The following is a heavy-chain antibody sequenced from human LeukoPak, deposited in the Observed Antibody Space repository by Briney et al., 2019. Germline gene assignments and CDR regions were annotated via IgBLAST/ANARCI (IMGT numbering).Heavy chain of an antibody. J-gene: IGHJ5*02. CDR1: GGSISSSSYY. CDR2: IYYSGST. V-gene: IGHV4-39*01. Sequence: SETLSLTCTVSGGSISSSSYYWGWIRQPPGKGREWIGSIYYSGSTYYNPSLKSRVTISVDTSKNQFSLKVSSVTAADTAVYYCARRGLENWFDPWGQGTLVTVSS. D-gene: IGHD1-1*01. CDR3: ARRGLENWFDP.